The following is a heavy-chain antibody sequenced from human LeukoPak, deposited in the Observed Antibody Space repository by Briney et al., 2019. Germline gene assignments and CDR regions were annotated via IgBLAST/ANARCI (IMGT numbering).Heavy chain of an antibody. CDR1: GGXISSNY. J-gene: IGHJ4*02. D-gene: IGHD4-17*01. CDR2: MYYSGST. CDR3: ARGGPVTYFDY. Sequence: PSETLSLTCTVSGGXISSNYWSWIRQPPGKGLEWIGCMYYSGSTNYNPSLKSRVTISVDTSKNQFSLKLSSVTAADTAVYYCARGGPVTYFDYWGQGTLVTVSS. V-gene: IGHV4-59*01.